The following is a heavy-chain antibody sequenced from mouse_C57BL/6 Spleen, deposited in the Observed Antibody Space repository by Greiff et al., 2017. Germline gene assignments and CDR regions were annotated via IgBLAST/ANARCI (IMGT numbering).Heavy chain of an antibody. Sequence: QVQLQQSGAELVKPGASVKISCKASGYAFSSYWMNWVKQRPGKGLEWIGQIYPGDGDTNYNGKFKGKATLTADKSSSTAYMQLSSLTSEDSAVYFCARFHYGSSYGYWGQGTTLTVSS. CDR2: IYPGDGDT. CDR3: ARFHYGSSYGY. CDR1: GYAFSSYW. V-gene: IGHV1-80*01. D-gene: IGHD1-1*01. J-gene: IGHJ2*01.